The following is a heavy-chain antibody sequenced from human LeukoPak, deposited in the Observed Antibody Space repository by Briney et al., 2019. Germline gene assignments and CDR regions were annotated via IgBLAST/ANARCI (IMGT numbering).Heavy chain of an antibody. CDR3: ARVLHYGSGSYYNDYWFDP. V-gene: IGHV1-18*04. D-gene: IGHD3-10*01. CDR2: ISAYNGNT. J-gene: IGHJ5*02. CDR1: GYTFTSYG. Sequence: ASVKVSCKASGYTFTSYGISWVRQAPGQGLEWMGWISAYNGNTIYAQKLQGRVTMTTDTSTSTAYMELRSLRSDDTAVYYCARVLHYGSGSYYNDYWFDPWGQGTLVTVSS.